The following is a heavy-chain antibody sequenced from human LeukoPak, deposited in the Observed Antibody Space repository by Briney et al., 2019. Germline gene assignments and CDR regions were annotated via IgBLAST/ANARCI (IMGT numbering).Heavy chain of an antibody. CDR3: AKSLRRIAVAGNWFDP. D-gene: IGHD6-19*01. CDR1: GFTFSDYY. V-gene: IGHV3-11*01. CDR2: ISSSGSTI. Sequence: GGSLRLSCAASGFTFSDYYMSWIRQAPGEGLEWVSYISSSGSTIYYADSVKGRFTISRDNAKNSLYLQMNSLRAEDTAVYYCAKSLRRIAVAGNWFDPWGQGTLVTVSS. J-gene: IGHJ5*02.